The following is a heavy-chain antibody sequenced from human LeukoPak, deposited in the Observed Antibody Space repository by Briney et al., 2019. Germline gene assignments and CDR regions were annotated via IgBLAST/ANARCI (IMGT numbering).Heavy chain of an antibody. Sequence: SETLSLTCTVSGGSISSSSYYWGWIRQPPGKGLEWIGSIYYSGSTYYNPSLKSRVTISVDTSKNQFSLKLSSVTAADTAVYYCARDGTDYGDYYYYMDVWGKGTTVTISS. V-gene: IGHV4-39*07. D-gene: IGHD4-17*01. CDR2: IYYSGST. CDR3: ARDGTDYGDYYYYMDV. J-gene: IGHJ6*03. CDR1: GGSISSSSYY.